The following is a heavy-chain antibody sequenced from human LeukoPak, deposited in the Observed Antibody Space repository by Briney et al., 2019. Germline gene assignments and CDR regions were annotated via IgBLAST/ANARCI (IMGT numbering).Heavy chain of an antibody. CDR1: GFTFSSFE. CDR3: ARDDHGWFDP. V-gene: IGHV3-48*03. CDR2: ISSSGSAI. Sequence: GGPLRLSCAASGFTFSSFEMNWVRQAPGKGLEWVSYISSSGSAIHYADSVKGRFTISRDNAKNSLYLQMNSLRAEDTAVYYCARDDHGWFDPWGQGTLVTVSS. J-gene: IGHJ5*02.